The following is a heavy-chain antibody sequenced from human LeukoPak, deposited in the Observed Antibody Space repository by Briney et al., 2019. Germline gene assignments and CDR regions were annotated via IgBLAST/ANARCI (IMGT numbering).Heavy chain of an antibody. D-gene: IGHD3-22*01. J-gene: IGHJ4*02. CDR3: AGLVGRYSSGLYYYYFDY. CDR2: MYLSGTT. Sequence: SGTLSLTCTVSGDSINSLDLWSWVRQPPGKGLEWIGEMYLSGTTHSDPSVKSRVTISIDKSKNQFFLNLSSVTAADTAVYYCAGLVGRYSSGLYYYYFDYWGQGTLVTVSS. CDR1: GDSINSLDL. V-gene: IGHV4-4*02.